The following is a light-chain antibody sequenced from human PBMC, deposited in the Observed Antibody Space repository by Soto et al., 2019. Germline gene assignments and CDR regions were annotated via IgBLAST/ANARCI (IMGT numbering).Light chain of an antibody. CDR2: DAS. Sequence: EIVLTQSPATLSLSPGERATLSCRASQSVSSYLAWYQQKPGQAPRLLIYDASNRAAGIPARFSGSGSGTDFTLTISSLEPDDFAVYYCQQRSNWPPVRETFGQGTKVEIK. CDR1: QSVSSY. J-gene: IGKJ1*01. V-gene: IGKV3-11*01. CDR3: QQRSNWPPVRET.